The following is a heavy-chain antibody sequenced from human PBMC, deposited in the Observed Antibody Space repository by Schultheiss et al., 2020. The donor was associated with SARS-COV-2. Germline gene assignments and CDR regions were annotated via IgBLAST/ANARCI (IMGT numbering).Heavy chain of an antibody. CDR3: ARGGGERGVVVPAAIYFYYGMDV. CDR2: ISYDGSKK. J-gene: IGHJ6*02. Sequence: GGSLRLSCAASGFTFSSYSMNWVRQAPGKGLEWVAVISYDGSKKYYVDSVKGRFTISRDNSKNTLYLQMNSLRDEDTAVYYCARGGGERGVVVPAAIYFYYGMDVWGQGTTVTVSS. V-gene: IGHV3-30*03. D-gene: IGHD2-2*01. CDR1: GFTFSSYS.